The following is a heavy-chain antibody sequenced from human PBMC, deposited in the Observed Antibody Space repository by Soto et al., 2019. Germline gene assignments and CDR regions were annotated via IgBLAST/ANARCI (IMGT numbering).Heavy chain of an antibody. CDR1: GFTFSSYS. V-gene: IGHV3-21*01. Sequence: EVQLVESGGGVVKPGGSLRLSCAASGFTFSSYSMNWVRQAPGKGLEWVSSISSSSSYIYYADSVKGPFTISRDNAKNALYLQMHSLRAEDTAVYYCASGNGGSYYYYYMDVWGKGTTVTLSS. D-gene: IGHD3-10*01. CDR2: ISSSSSYI. J-gene: IGHJ6*03. CDR3: ASGNGGSYYYYYMDV.